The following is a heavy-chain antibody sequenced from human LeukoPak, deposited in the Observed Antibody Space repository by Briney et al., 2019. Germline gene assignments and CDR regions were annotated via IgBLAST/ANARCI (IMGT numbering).Heavy chain of an antibody. CDR2: DHRSGDT. D-gene: IGHD2-21*01. J-gene: IGHJ6*04. CDR1: GGSISSYY. Sequence: SETLSLTCRVSGGSISSYYWSCIRQPAGEGLEWIGSDHRSGDTNYHTTLKSRLTMSVETSNHHSSLRLRSVSAADTAVYYCARDDCGNSVHYGRDVWGEGTTVTVSS. CDR3: ARDDCGNSVHYGRDV. V-gene: IGHV4-4*07.